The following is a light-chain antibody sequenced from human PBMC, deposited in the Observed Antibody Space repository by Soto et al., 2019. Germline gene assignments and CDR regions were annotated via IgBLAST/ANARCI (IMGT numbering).Light chain of an antibody. CDR1: QSVDRD. CDR2: GAS. V-gene: IGKV3-15*01. J-gene: IGKJ1*01. CDR3: QQYNDWPPT. Sequence: EVVLTQSPATLSLSLGEVATLSCRASQSVDRDLAWYRQRPGQPPSLLIHGASTRATGVPARFSGSGSGTEFTLSIGSLQSEDFAVYYCQQYNDWPPTFGQGSKVDVK.